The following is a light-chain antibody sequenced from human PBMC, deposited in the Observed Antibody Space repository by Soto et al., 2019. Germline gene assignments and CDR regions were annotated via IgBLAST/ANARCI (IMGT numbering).Light chain of an antibody. J-gene: IGKJ1*01. CDR1: QSVSSK. CDR3: QKYNNWWT. CDR2: GAS. Sequence: EIVMTQSPATLSVSPGERATLSCRASQSVSSKLAWYQQKPGQAPRLLIYGASTRATGIPARFSGSGSGTEFTLTISSLQSEDFAVYYCQKYNNWWTFGQGTKVEIK. V-gene: IGKV3-15*01.